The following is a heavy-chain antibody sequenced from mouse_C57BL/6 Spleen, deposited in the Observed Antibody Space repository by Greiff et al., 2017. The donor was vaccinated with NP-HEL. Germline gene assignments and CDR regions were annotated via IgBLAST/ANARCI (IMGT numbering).Heavy chain of an antibody. CDR3: ARYGNYGDYAMDY. Sequence: QVQLQQSGPELVKPGASVKISCKASGYAFSSSWMNWVKQRPGKGLEWIGRIYPGDGDTNYNGKFKGKATLTADKSSSTAYMQLSSLTSEDSAVYFCARYGNYGDYAMDYWGQGTSVTVSS. CDR1: GYAFSSSW. CDR2: IYPGDGDT. D-gene: IGHD2-1*01. J-gene: IGHJ4*01. V-gene: IGHV1-82*01.